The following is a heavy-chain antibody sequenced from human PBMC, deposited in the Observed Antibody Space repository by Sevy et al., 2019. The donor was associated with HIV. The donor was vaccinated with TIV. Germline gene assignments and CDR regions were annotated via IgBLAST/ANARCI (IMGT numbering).Heavy chain of an antibody. CDR2: IYYSGNT. J-gene: IGHJ5*01. Sequence: SETLSLTCIVSSGSVSSGNNYWSWIRQPPGKGLEWTGYIYYSGNTKYNPSLKSRVTISIDTSKNQFSLNLTSVTAADTAVYYCARDPSEEGFSYGPFDSWGQGILVTVSS. D-gene: IGHD5-18*01. V-gene: IGHV4-61*01. CDR1: SGSVSSGNNY. CDR3: ARDPSEEGFSYGPFDS.